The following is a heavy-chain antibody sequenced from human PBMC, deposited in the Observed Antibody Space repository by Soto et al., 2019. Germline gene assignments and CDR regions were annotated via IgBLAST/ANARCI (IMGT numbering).Heavy chain of an antibody. J-gene: IGHJ4*01. CDR2: IYYSGST. D-gene: IGHD1-26*01. CDR1: GGTIRSGIYY. CDR3: FRLVLGRVVGSTLFCFD. Sequence: SEKLPHTNSGSGGTIRSGIYYWCWIRQDPGTGLEWIGHIYYSGSTYYNPSLKSRVSISVDTSKNQFSLKLTSVTAADTAVYYFFRLVLGRVVGSTLFCFD. V-gene: IGHV4-31*06.